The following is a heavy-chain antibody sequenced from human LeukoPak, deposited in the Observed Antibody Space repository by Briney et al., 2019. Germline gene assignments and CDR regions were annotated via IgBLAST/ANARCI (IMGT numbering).Heavy chain of an antibody. V-gene: IGHV1-8*02. J-gene: IGHJ4*02. CDR2: MNPNSGDT. CDR3: ARGSRYCIGGTCYSGKLDY. CDR1: GYVFTGYD. D-gene: IGHD2-15*01. Sequence: ASVKVSCKASGYVFTGYDINWVRQATGQGLEWMGWMNPNSGDTGYEQKFQGRVTMTRNISISTAYMELSSLRSDDTAVYFCARGSRYCIGGTCYSGKLDYWGQGTLVTVSS.